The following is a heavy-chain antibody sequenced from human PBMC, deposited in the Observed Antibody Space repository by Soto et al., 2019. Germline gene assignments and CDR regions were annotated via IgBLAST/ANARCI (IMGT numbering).Heavy chain of an antibody. CDR3: ARNYYDSSGYYFAGWFDP. D-gene: IGHD3-22*01. Sequence: QVQLQESGPGLVKPSQTLSLTCTVSGGSISSGGYYWSWIRQHPGKGLEWIGYIYYSGSTYYNPSLKSRVTISVDTSKNQFSLKLSSVTAADTAVYYCARNYYDSSGYYFAGWFDPWGQGTLVTVSS. CDR2: IYYSGST. J-gene: IGHJ5*02. V-gene: IGHV4-31*03. CDR1: GGSISSGGYY.